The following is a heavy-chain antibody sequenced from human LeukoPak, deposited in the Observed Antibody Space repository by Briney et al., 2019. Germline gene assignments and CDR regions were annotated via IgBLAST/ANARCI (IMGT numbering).Heavy chain of an antibody. Sequence: PGRSLRLSCAASGFTFGDYAIHWVRQAPGKGLECVAVISYDGSNKYYADSVKGRFTISRDNAKNTVYLQMNSLRADDTAVYFCARDFDMGSTPGDDFDYWGQGTLVTVSS. CDR3: ARDFDMGSTPGDDFDY. CDR1: GFTFGDYA. D-gene: IGHD3-9*01. V-gene: IGHV3-30*04. CDR2: ISYDGSNK. J-gene: IGHJ4*02.